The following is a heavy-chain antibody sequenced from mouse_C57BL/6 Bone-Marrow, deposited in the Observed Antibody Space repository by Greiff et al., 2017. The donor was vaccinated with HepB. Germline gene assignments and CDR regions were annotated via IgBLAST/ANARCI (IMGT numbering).Heavy chain of an antibody. Sequence: EVKLQQSGPVLVKPGASVKMSCKASGYTFTDYYMNWVKQSHGKSLEWIGVINPYNGGTSYNQKFKGKATLTVDKSSSTAYMELNSLTSEDSAVYYCARPDYDYDYWGQGTTLTVSS. CDR1: GYTFTDYY. CDR3: ARPDYDYDY. V-gene: IGHV1-19*01. CDR2: INPYNGGT. D-gene: IGHD2-4*01. J-gene: IGHJ2*01.